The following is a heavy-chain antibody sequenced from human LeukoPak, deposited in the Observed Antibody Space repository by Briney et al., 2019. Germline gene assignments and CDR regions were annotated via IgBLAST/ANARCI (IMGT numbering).Heavy chain of an antibody. CDR2: IYTSGST. V-gene: IGHV4-4*07. Sequence: SETLSLTCTVSGGSISSYYWSWIRQPAGKGLEWIGRIYTSGSTNYNPSLKSRVTMSVDTSKNRFSLKVRSVTAVDTAVYYCAREGAIVGATTEWVFDYWGQGTLVTVSS. D-gene: IGHD1-26*01. CDR1: GGSISSYY. CDR3: AREGAIVGATTEWVFDY. J-gene: IGHJ4*02.